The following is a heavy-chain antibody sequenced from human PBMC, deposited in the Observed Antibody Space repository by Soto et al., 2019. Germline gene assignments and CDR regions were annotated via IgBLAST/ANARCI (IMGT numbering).Heavy chain of an antibody. D-gene: IGHD4-17*01. CDR3: ARLVTTMTY. CDR2: INSDGSST. Sequence: QPGGSLRLSCAASGFTFSSYWMHWVRQTPGKGPVWVSRINSDGSSTIYADSVKGRFTISRDNAKNTLYLQMNSLRAEDTAVYYCARLVTTMTYWGQGTLVTVSS. V-gene: IGHV3-74*01. J-gene: IGHJ4*02. CDR1: GFTFSSYW.